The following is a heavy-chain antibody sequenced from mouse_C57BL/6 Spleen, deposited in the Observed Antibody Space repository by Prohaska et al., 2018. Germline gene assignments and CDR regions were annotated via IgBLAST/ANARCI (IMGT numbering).Heavy chain of an antibody. J-gene: IGHJ2*01. V-gene: IGHV1-50*01. CDR3: ARGGGMYFDY. CDR2: IDPSDSYT. Sequence: QVQLQQPGAELVKPGASVKLSCKASGYTFTSYWMQWVKQRPGQGLEWIGEIDPSDSYTNDNQKFKGKATLTVDTSSSTAYMHLSSLTSEDSAVYYCARGGGMYFDYWGQGTTLTVSS. D-gene: IGHD1-1*02. CDR1: GYTFTSYW.